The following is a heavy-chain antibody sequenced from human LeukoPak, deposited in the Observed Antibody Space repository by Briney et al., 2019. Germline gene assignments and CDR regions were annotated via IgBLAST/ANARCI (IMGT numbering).Heavy chain of an antibody. Sequence: PGGSLRLSCAASGFTFHNYAMAWVRQAPGKGLEWVAVISYDGSNEYYADSVKGRFTISRDNSKNTLYVQMNSLRAEDTAVYYCARDRGRYFDWSGDSWGQGTLVTVSS. J-gene: IGHJ4*02. CDR3: ARDRGRYFDWSGDS. CDR1: GFTFHNYA. CDR2: ISYDGSNE. D-gene: IGHD3-9*01. V-gene: IGHV3-30-3*01.